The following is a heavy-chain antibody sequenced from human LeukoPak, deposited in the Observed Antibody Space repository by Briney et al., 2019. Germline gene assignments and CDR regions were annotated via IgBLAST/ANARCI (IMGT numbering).Heavy chain of an antibody. CDR3: ARLSGYDWESSYDY. Sequence: SETLSLTCTVSGGSISSYYWSWIRQPPGKGLEYIGYIYYSGYANYNPSLKSRVTISVDTSKKQFSLKLSSVTAADTAVYYCARLSGYDWESSYDYWGQGTLVTVSS. V-gene: IGHV4-59*01. D-gene: IGHD5-12*01. J-gene: IGHJ4*02. CDR1: GGSISSYY. CDR2: IYYSGYA.